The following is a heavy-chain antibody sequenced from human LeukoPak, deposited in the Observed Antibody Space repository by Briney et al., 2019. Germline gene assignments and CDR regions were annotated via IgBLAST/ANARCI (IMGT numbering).Heavy chain of an antibody. CDR1: GFTFSNYW. CDR3: ARARDYGDYVNWFDP. Sequence: PGGSLRLSRAASGFTFSNYWMHWVRQTPGKGLVWVSRINSDGSTTSYADSVKGRFTISRDNAKNTLYLQMSSLRAEDTAVYYCARARDYGDYVNWFDPWGQGTLVTVSS. D-gene: IGHD4-17*01. J-gene: IGHJ5*02. V-gene: IGHV3-74*01. CDR2: INSDGSTT.